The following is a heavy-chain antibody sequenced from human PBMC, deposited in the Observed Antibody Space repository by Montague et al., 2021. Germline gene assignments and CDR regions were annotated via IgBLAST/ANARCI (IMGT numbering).Heavy chain of an antibody. CDR2: IYYSGTT. CDR3: TRKGWFGDYGFDI. Sequence: SETLSLTPTVSGVSISSSNYQWGWIRQPPGKGPEWIGSIYYSGTTYYNPSLRSRVTISVDTSENQFSLKLNSVTAADTAFYYCTRKGWFGDYGFDIWGQGTMVTVSS. J-gene: IGHJ3*02. CDR1: GVSISSSNYQ. D-gene: IGHD3-10*01. V-gene: IGHV4-39*01.